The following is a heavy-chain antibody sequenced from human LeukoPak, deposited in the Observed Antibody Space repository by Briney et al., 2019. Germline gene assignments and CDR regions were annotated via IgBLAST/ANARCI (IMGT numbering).Heavy chain of an antibody. CDR3: ASSLSGVHDAFDI. CDR1: GFTFSSYW. CDR2: VNSDGSST. V-gene: IGHV3-74*01. J-gene: IGHJ3*02. Sequence: PGGSLRLSCAASGFTFSSYWMHWVRQAPGKGLVWVSRVNSDGSSTTYADSVKGRFTISRDNAKNTLYLQMNSLRAEDTAVYYCASSLSGVHDAFDIWGQGTMVTVSS. D-gene: IGHD2-15*01.